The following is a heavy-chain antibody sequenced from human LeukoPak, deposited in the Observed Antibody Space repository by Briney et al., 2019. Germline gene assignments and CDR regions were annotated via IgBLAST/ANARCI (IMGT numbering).Heavy chain of an antibody. CDR2: ISSSSSYI. J-gene: IGHJ5*02. Sequence: GGPLRLSCAASGFTFSSYSMTGVRRAPGKGLEGVSSISSSSSYIYYADSVKGRFTISRDNAKNSLYLQMNSLRAEDTAVYYCASKWLVHGYWFDPWGQGTLVTVSS. V-gene: IGHV3-21*01. CDR3: ASKWLVHGYWFDP. D-gene: IGHD6-19*01. CDR1: GFTFSSYS.